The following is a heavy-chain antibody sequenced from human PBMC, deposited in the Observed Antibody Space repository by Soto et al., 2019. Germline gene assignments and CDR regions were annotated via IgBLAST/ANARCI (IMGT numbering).Heavy chain of an antibody. D-gene: IGHD2-15*01. CDR1: GLTFSSYS. CDR3: ARNGVVDIVVVVAAKGRWFDP. V-gene: IGHV3-21*01. CDR2: ISSSSSYI. Sequence: GGSLRLSCAASGLTFSSYSMNWVRQAPGKGLEWVSSISSSSSYIYYADSVKGRFTISRDNAKNSLYLQMNSLRAEDTAVYYCARNGVVDIVVVVAAKGRWFDPWGQGTLVTVSS. J-gene: IGHJ5*02.